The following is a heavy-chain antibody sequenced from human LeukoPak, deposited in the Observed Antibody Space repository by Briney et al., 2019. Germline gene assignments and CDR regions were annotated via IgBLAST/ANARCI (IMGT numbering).Heavy chain of an antibody. Sequence: GGSLRLSCAASGFTFSSYAMSWVRQAPGKGLEWVSAISGSGGSTYYADSVKGRFTISRDNSKNTLYLQMSSLRAEDTAVYYCARAVHKKRTIVTYYFDYWGQGTLVTVSS. V-gene: IGHV3-23*01. CDR1: GFTFSSYA. CDR3: ARAVHKKRTIVTYYFDY. J-gene: IGHJ4*02. D-gene: IGHD3-16*02. CDR2: ISGSGGST.